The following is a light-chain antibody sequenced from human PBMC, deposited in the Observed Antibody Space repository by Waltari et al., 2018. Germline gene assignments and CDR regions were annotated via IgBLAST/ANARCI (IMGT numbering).Light chain of an antibody. Sequence: DIQLTKPQSSLSESVGDRVTITCRASQGINNYLSWYQQKPGKAPKRLIYYGSSLESGFPSRFSGSGSGTDYTLTISSLQPEDIATYYCQQYGNFPYSFGQGTKVEIK. V-gene: IGKV1-33*01. J-gene: IGKJ2*03. CDR2: YGS. CDR3: QQYGNFPYS. CDR1: QGINNY.